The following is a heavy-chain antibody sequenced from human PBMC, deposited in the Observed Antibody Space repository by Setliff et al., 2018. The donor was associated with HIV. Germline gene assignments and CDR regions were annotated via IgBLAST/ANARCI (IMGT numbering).Heavy chain of an antibody. CDR2: ISGYNGNT. CDR3: ARVPYRSAWFSGGHDAFDV. V-gene: IGHV1-18*01. CDR1: GYTFSSYG. Sequence: ASVKVSCKASGYTFSSYGISWVRQAPGQGVEWMGGISGYNGNTKYVQKLQGRVTMTTDTSTRTVYMELRSLRHDDTAEYFSARVPYRSAWFSGGHDAFDVWGQGTMVTVSS. D-gene: IGHD6-19*01. J-gene: IGHJ3*01.